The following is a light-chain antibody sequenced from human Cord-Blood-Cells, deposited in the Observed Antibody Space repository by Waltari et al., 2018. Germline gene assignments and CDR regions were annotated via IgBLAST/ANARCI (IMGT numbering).Light chain of an antibody. J-gene: IGLJ2*01. V-gene: IGLV3-1*01. CDR2: QDS. CDR3: QAWDSSTVV. CDR1: KLGEKY. Sequence: SYELTQPPSVSVSPGQTASNPCSGDKLGEKYACWYQQKPGQSPVLVIYQDSKRPSGIPEQFSGSNSGNTATLTISGTQAMDEADYYCQAWDSSTVVFGGGTKLTVL.